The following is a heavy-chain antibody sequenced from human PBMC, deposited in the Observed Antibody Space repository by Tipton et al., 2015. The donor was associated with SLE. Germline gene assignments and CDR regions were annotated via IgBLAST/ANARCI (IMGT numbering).Heavy chain of an antibody. Sequence: QLVQSGVEVKKPGESLKISCQGSGHTLSSYWIAWVRQMPGKGLEWMGIIYPGDSDTRYSPSFQGQVTISADKSISSAYLHWSSLKASHPAMYFCARHRCTSGCPQDYWGQGTLLTVSS. V-gene: IGHV5-51*01. CDR3: ARHRCTSGCPQDY. D-gene: IGHD6-19*01. J-gene: IGHJ4*02. CDR2: IYPGDSDT. CDR1: GHTLSSYW.